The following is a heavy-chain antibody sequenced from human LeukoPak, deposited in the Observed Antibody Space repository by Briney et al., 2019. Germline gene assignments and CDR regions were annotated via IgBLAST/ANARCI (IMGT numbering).Heavy chain of an antibody. J-gene: IGHJ4*02. Sequence: GESLKISCNGFGYSFTSYWITWVRQMPGKGLEWMGRIDPSDSYTNSNPSFPGHVTISADKSLSTGSLQWSSLKASDTAMYYCARQPRYCSGGSCSLFDYFDYWGQGTLVTVSS. CDR2: IDPSDSYT. CDR3: ARQPRYCSGGSCSLFDYFDY. D-gene: IGHD2-15*01. V-gene: IGHV5-10-1*01. CDR1: GYSFTSYW.